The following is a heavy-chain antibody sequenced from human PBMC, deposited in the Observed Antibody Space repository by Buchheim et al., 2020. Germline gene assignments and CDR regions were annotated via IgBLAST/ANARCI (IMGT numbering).Heavy chain of an antibody. V-gene: IGHV1-2*02. Sequence: QVHLVQSGAEVKKPGSSVKVSCKASGGTSNNFTISWVRQAPGQGLEWMGGINPNSGGTNYAQKFQGRVTMTRDTSISTAYMELSRLRSDDTAVYYCARDNWNPYNWFDPWGQGTL. J-gene: IGHJ5*02. CDR2: INPNSGGT. D-gene: IGHD1-20*01. CDR1: GGTSNNFT. CDR3: ARDNWNPYNWFDP.